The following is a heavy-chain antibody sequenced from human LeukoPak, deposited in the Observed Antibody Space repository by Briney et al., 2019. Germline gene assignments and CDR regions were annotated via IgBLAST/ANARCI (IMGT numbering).Heavy chain of an antibody. CDR2: IYSGGSA. D-gene: IGHD3-10*01. V-gene: IGHV3-53*01. CDR3: ARDDKGVAHGFDP. Sequence: GGSLRLSCTASGFTVSSNYMSWVRQAPGKGLEWVSVIYSGGSAYYADSVKGRFTISRDSSKNTLYLQMNSLRAEDTAVYYCARDDKGVAHGFDPWGQGTLVTVSS. CDR1: GFTVSSNY. J-gene: IGHJ5*02.